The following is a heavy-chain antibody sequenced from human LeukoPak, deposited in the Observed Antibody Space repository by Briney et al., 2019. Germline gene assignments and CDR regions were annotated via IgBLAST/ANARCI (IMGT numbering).Heavy chain of an antibody. CDR1: GFTFSSHS. J-gene: IGHJ4*02. Sequence: GGSLRLSCVASGFTFSSHSMNWVRQAPGKGLEWVASISSGSDHIYYADSVKGRFTISRDNARNSLYLQMDSLRVEDTAVYYCAKGALEWLLGIDYWGQGTLVTVSS. CDR3: AKGALEWLLGIDY. CDR2: ISSGSDHI. D-gene: IGHD3-3*01. V-gene: IGHV3-21*01.